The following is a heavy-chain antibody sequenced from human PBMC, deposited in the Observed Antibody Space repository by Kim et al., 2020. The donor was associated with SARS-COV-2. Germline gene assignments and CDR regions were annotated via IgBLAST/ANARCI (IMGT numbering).Heavy chain of an antibody. CDR2: VNSNGGRT. D-gene: IGHD1-1*01. Sequence: GGSLRLSCSASGFSFSGHAMHWVRQAPGKGLEYVSAVNSNGGRTYYADSVKGRFTTSRDNTKKTLFLQMSSLTAEATVVYYCVKVRGGPVRDFDYWGQGT. CDR3: VKVRGGPVRDFDY. V-gene: IGHV3-64D*06. J-gene: IGHJ4*02. CDR1: GFSFSGHA.